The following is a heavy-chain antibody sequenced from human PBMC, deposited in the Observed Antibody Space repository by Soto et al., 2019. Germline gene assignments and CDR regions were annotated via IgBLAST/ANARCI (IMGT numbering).Heavy chain of an antibody. Sequence: GGSLRLSCTPSGFTFSDHGIHWVRQAPGKGLEWVAVIWNDGSNKFYTDTVKGRFTISRDNSKNTLFLQMNSLSAEDTAVYYCARDWNNGIDYWGQGTLVTVS. V-gene: IGHV3-33*01. D-gene: IGHD2-8*01. CDR3: ARDWNNGIDY. CDR1: GFTFSDHG. CDR2: IWNDGSNK. J-gene: IGHJ4*02.